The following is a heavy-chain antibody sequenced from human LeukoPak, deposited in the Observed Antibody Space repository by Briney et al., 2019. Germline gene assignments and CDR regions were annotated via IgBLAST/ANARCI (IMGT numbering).Heavy chain of an antibody. CDR2: ISYDGSNK. J-gene: IGHJ4*02. V-gene: IGHV3-30-3*01. CDR1: GFTFSSYA. CDR3: ARDAGGSGSYTPSDY. D-gene: IGHD3-10*01. Sequence: GGSLRLSCAASGFTFSSYAMSWVRQAPGKGLEWVAVISYDGSNKYYADSVKGRFTISRDNSKNTLYLQMNSLRAEDTAVYYCARDAGGSGSYTPSDYWGQGTLVTVSS.